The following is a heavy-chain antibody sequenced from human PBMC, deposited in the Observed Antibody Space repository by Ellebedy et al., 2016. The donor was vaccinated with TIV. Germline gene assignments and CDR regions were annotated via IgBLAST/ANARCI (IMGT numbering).Heavy chain of an antibody. CDR1: GFTFSNFA. J-gene: IGHJ4*02. Sequence: GESLKISCAASGFTFSNFAMHWVRQAPGKGLEWVAFVSYDESNKYYADSVKGRFTISRDNSDNTLYLQMNSLRAEDTAIYFCSRERGSEEFDYWGQGTLVTVSS. CDR2: VSYDESNK. D-gene: IGHD6-25*01. V-gene: IGHV3-30-3*01. CDR3: SRERGSEEFDY.